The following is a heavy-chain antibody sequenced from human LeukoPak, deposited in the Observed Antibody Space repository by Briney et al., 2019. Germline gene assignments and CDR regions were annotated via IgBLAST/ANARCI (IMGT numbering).Heavy chain of an antibody. CDR2: ISYEGSKQ. CDR3: ARVPYTSGWYFAFDY. Sequence: GGSLRLSCAASGFTFSTYTMHWVRQAPGKGLEWVALISYEGSKQDYADSVKGRFTISRDSSQNTLYLEINSLRTEDTAVYYCARVPYTSGWYFAFDYWGQGTLVTVSS. D-gene: IGHD6-19*01. CDR1: GFTFSTYT. V-gene: IGHV3-30-3*01. J-gene: IGHJ4*02.